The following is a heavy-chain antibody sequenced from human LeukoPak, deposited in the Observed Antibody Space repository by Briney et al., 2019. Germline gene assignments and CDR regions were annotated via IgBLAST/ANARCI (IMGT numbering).Heavy chain of an antibody. CDR1: GYTFTSYY. V-gene: IGHV1-46*01. CDR3: ARGKRGPPYKDYYYYMDV. Sequence: ASVKVSCKASGYTFTSYYMHWVRQAPGQGLEWMGIINPSGGSTSYAQKLQGRVTMTRDMSTSTDYMELSSLRSEDTAVYYCARGKRGPPYKDYYYYMDVWGKGTTVTVS. J-gene: IGHJ6*03. CDR2: INPSGGST. D-gene: IGHD5-24*01.